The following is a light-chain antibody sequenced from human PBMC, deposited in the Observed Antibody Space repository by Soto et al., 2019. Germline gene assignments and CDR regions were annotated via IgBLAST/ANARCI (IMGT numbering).Light chain of an antibody. V-gene: IGKV1-9*01. Sequence: DIQLTQSPSFLSASVGDRVTITCRASQGISSYLSWYQQKPGKAPNLLIYAASTLQSGVPSRFSGSGSGTEFSLTISSLQPEDFATYYCQQLNIYPITFGQGTRLEMK. CDR2: AAS. J-gene: IGKJ5*01. CDR3: QQLNIYPIT. CDR1: QGISSY.